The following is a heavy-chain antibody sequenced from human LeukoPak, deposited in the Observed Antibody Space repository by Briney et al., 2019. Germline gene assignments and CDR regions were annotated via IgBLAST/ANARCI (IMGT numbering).Heavy chain of an antibody. V-gene: IGHV3-7*01. D-gene: IGHD4/OR15-4a*01. J-gene: IGHJ4*02. CDR2: INQDGGQK. Sequence: GGSLRLSCAASGFTFSNPRMIWARPAPGKGLEWVANINQDGGQKYYLDSVKGRFTISRDNADNSLYLQMDGRRAKDTAVYYCATKRRAYAVLLAYWGEGTLVSASS. CDR1: GFTFSNPR. CDR3: ATKRRAYAVLLAY.